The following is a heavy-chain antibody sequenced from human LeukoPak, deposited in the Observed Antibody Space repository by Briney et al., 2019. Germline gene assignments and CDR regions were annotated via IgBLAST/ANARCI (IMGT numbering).Heavy chain of an antibody. CDR2: IYTSGST. J-gene: IGHJ4*02. D-gene: IGHD6-13*01. Sequence: PSETLSLTCTVSGGSISSGSYYWSWIRQPAGKGLEWIGRIYTSGSTNYNPSLKSRVTISVDTSKNQFSLKLSSVTAADTAVYYCARNIAAAGTPFDYWGQGTLVTVSS. V-gene: IGHV4-61*02. CDR1: GGSISSGSYY. CDR3: ARNIAAAGTPFDY.